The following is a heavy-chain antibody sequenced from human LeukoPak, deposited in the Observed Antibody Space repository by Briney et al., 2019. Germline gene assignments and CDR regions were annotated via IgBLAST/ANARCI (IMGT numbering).Heavy chain of an antibody. CDR1: GFTFSNYA. CDR3: AKDHRSNYYGVFDY. CDR2: ISGSSVST. Sequence: PGGSLRLSCAASGFTFSNYAMSWVRQAPGKGLEWVPAISGSSVSTYYADSVKGRFTISRDNSKNTLYLQMNSLRAEDTAVYYCAKDHRSNYYGVFDYWGQGTLVTVSS. J-gene: IGHJ4*02. D-gene: IGHD4-11*01. V-gene: IGHV3-23*01.